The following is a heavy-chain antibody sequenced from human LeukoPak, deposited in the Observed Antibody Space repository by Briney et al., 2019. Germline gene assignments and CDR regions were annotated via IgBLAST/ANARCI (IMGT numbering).Heavy chain of an antibody. CDR3: ARRGSSFGLDY. V-gene: IGHV1-46*01. CDR2: INPSGGST. Sequence: ASVKVSCKASGYTFTSYYMHWVRQAPGQGLEWMGIINPSGGSTSYAQKFQGRVTITRDTSASTAYMELSSLRSEDTAVYYCARRGSSFGLDYWGQGTLVTVSS. D-gene: IGHD1-26*01. J-gene: IGHJ4*02. CDR1: GYTFTSYY.